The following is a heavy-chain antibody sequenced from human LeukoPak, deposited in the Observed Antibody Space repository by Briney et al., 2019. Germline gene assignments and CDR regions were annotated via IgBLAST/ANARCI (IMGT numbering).Heavy chain of an antibody. CDR2: IKQDGSEK. CDR1: GFTFSNYW. Sequence: QPGGSLRLSCAASGFTFSNYWMSWVRLAPGKGLEWVANIKQDGSEKYYVDSVKGRFTISRDNAKNSLYLQMNSLRAEDTAQYYCARHNPLWGYWGQGTLVTVSS. J-gene: IGHJ4*02. CDR3: ARHNPLWGY. D-gene: IGHD1-14*01. V-gene: IGHV3-7*04.